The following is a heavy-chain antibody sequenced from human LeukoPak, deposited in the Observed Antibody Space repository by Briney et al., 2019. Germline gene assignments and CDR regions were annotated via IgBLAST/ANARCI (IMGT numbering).Heavy chain of an antibody. CDR1: GGAISSYY. J-gene: IGHJ4*02. V-gene: IGHV4-59*01. Sequence: SETLSLTCTVSGGAISSYYWSWIRQPPGKGLEWIGYIYYSGSTNYNPSLKSRVTISVDTSKNQFSLKLSSVTAADTAVYYCARDSGSYPWFDYWGQRTLVTVSS. D-gene: IGHD1-26*01. CDR2: IYYSGST. CDR3: ARDSGSYPWFDY.